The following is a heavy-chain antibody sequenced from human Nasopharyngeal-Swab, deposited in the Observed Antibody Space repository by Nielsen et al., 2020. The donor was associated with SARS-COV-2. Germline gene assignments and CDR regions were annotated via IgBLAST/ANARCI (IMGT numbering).Heavy chain of an antibody. V-gene: IGHV4-31*03. D-gene: IGHD3-22*01. CDR3: ARAMIVVVINAFDI. CDR2: IYYSGST. Sequence: SETLSLTCTVSGGSISSGDYYWSWIRQHPGKGLEWIGYIYYSGSTYYNPFLKSRVTISVDTSKNQFSLKLSSVTAADTAVYYCARAMIVVVINAFDIWGQGTMVTVSS. J-gene: IGHJ3*02. CDR1: GGSISSGDYY.